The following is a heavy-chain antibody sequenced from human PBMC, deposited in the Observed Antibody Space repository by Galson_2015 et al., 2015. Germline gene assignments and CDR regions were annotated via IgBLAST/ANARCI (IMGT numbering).Heavy chain of an antibody. CDR3: ARTRGIAAAAGVLWFDP. V-gene: IGHV4-59*01. CDR1: GGSISSYY. J-gene: IGHJ5*02. Sequence: ETLSLTCTVSGGSISSYYWSWIRQPPGTGLEWIGYIYYSGSTNYNPSLKSRLTISVDTSKNQFSLKLSSVTAADTAVYYCARTRGIAAAAGVLWFDPWGQGTLGTVSS. CDR2: IYYSGST. D-gene: IGHD6-13*01.